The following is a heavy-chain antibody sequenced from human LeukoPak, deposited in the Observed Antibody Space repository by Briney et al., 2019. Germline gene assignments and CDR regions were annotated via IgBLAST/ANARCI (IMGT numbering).Heavy chain of an antibody. Sequence: SGPTLVNPTQTLTLTCSFSGFSLSTSGVAVGWIRQPPGKALEWLAVIYWNDDNCYSPSLKNRVTITKDTSKNQVVLTMTNMDPVDTATYYCARMYSSGIVVDYWGQGTLVTVSS. CDR2: IYWNDDN. V-gene: IGHV2-5*01. CDR3: ARMYSSGIVVDY. J-gene: IGHJ4*02. CDR1: GFSLSTSGVA. D-gene: IGHD6-19*01.